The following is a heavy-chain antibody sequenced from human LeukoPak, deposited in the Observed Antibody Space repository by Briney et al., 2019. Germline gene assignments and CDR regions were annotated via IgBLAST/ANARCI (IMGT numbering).Heavy chain of an antibody. CDR1: GGSFSDYW. V-gene: IGHV4-34*01. CDR3: ARDLQDFWSGYAFDY. D-gene: IGHD3-3*01. Sequence: SETLSLTCAVYGGSFSDYWYAWIRQSPGKGLEWMGEINHSGTTTYIPSLKSRVSMSVDTSKNQFSLKLSSVTAADTAVYYCARDLQDFWSGYAFDYWGQGTLVTVSS. J-gene: IGHJ4*02. CDR2: INHSGTT.